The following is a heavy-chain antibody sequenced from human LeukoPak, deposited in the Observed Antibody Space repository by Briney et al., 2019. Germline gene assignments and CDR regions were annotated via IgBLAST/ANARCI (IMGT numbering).Heavy chain of an antibody. CDR1: GFTFSTYS. CDR2: ISIGYNNI. Sequence: PGGSLRLSCAASGFTFSTYSMNWVRQAPGKGLEWVASISIGYNNIFYADSVKGRFTISRDNAQNSVYLQMNSLRSEDTAVYYCARADIVVVPADPFDLWGQGTLLTVSS. V-gene: IGHV3-21*01. J-gene: IGHJ4*02. CDR3: ARADIVVVPADPFDL. D-gene: IGHD2-15*01.